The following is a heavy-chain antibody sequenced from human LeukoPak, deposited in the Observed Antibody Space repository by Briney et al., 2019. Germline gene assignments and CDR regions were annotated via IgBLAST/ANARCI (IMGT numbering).Heavy chain of an antibody. CDR2: TYYRSTWYN. D-gene: IGHD2-2*01. Sequence: SQTLSLTCAISGDSVSSNSVTWNWIRQSPSRGVEWLGRTYYRSTWYNDYAVSVRGRITVNPDTSKNQFSLHLSSVTPEDTAVYYCARRLTQYDCFDPWGQGILVTVSS. J-gene: IGHJ5*02. V-gene: IGHV6-1*01. CDR1: GDSVSSNSVT. CDR3: ARRLTQYDCFDP.